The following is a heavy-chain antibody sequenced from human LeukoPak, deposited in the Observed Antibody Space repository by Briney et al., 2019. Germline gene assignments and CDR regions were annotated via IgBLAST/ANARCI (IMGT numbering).Heavy chain of an antibody. CDR1: GYTFTGYY. CDR2: INPNSGGT. J-gene: IGHJ3*02. CDR3: ARGHYDFWSGYYGSHAFDI. D-gene: IGHD3-3*01. V-gene: IGHV1-2*02. Sequence: GASVKVSCKASGYTFTGYYMHWVRQALGQGLEWMGWINPNSGGTNYAQKFQGRVTMTRDTSISTAYMELSRLRSDDTAVYYCARGHYDFWSGYYGSHAFDIWGQGTMVTVSS.